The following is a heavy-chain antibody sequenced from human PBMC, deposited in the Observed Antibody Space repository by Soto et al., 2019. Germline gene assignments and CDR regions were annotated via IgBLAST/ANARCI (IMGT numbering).Heavy chain of an antibody. CDR1: GGTFSSYA. J-gene: IGHJ4*02. CDR2: IIPIFGTA. V-gene: IGHV1-69*12. Sequence: QVQLVQSGAEVKKPGSSVKVSCKASGGTFSSYAISWVRQAPGQGLEWMGGIIPIFGTANYAQKFPGRVTITGEESTSTAYMELSSLRSEDTAVYYCARAPTGNSGWYLAYYWGQGTLVTVSS. D-gene: IGHD6-19*01. CDR3: ARAPTGNSGWYLAYY.